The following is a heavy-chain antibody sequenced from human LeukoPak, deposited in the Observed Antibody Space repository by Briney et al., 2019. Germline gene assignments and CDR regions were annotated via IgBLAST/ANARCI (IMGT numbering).Heavy chain of an antibody. CDR2: INPNSGGT. CDR3: AREATEQKNVDY. V-gene: IGHV1-2*02. D-gene: IGHD1-26*01. Sequence: GASVKVSCTASGYTFTGYYMHWVRQAPGQGLEWMGWINPNSGGTNYAQKFQGRVTMTRDTSISTAYMELSRLRSDDTAVYYCAREATEQKNVDYWGQGTLVTVSS. CDR1: GYTFTGYY. J-gene: IGHJ4*02.